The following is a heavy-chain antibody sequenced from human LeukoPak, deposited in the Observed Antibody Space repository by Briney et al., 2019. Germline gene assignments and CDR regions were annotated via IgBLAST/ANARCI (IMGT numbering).Heavy chain of an antibody. Sequence: PSETLSLTCTVSGGSISSGSYYWSWIRQPAGKGLEWIGRIYTSGSTNYNPSLKSRVTISVDTSKNQFSLKLSSVTAADTAVYYCARDTVPAAMRVERRIDYWGQGTLVTVSS. CDR1: GGSISSGSYY. CDR2: IYTSGST. CDR3: ARDTVPAAMRVERRIDY. V-gene: IGHV4-61*02. J-gene: IGHJ4*02. D-gene: IGHD2-2*01.